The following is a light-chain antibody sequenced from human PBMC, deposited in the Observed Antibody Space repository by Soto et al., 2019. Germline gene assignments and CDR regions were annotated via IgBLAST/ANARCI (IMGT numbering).Light chain of an antibody. CDR3: QQYGSPWT. CDR2: GAS. CDR1: QSVSSSY. V-gene: IGKV3-20*01. Sequence: EIVMTQSPATLSLSHGERATLSCRASQSVSSSYLAWYQQKPGQAPRLLIYGASSRATGIPDRFSGSGSGTDFTLTISRLEPEDFAVYYCQQYGSPWTFGQGTKVDIK. J-gene: IGKJ1*01.